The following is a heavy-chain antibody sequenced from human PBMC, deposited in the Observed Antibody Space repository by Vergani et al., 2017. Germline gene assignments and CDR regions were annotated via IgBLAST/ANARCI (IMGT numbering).Heavy chain of an antibody. CDR2: IRYDGLNK. CDR3: ALIVVVITADY. D-gene: IGHD3-22*01. V-gene: IGHV3-30*02. Sequence: QVQLVESGGGVVQPGRSLRLSCAASGFTFSSYGMHWVRQAPGTGLEWVAFIRYDGLNKYYADSVKGRFTISRYNSKNTLYLQMNSLRAEDTAVYYCALIVVVITADYWGQGTLVTVSS. CDR1: GFTFSSYG. J-gene: IGHJ4*02.